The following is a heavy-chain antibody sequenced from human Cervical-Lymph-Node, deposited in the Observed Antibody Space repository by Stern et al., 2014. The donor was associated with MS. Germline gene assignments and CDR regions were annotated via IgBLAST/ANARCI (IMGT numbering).Heavy chain of an antibody. D-gene: IGHD2-15*01. J-gene: IGHJ3*02. CDR3: ARGLLGSENAFDI. V-gene: IGHV1-18*01. CDR1: GYTFTSYG. CDR2: ISACNGNA. Sequence: VQLVESGAELKKPGASVKVSCKASGYTFTSYGISWVRQAPGQGLECMGRISACNGNANYAQKLQVRVTMTTDTATSKAYMELRSLRSDDTAVYYCARGLLGSENAFDIWGQGTMVTVSS.